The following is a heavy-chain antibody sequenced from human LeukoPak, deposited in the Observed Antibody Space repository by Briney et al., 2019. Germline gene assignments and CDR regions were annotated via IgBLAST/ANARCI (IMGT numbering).Heavy chain of an antibody. Sequence: ASVKVSCKASGHTFTGYYMHWARQAPGRGLEWMGWINPNSGGTNYAQKFQGRVTMTRDTSISTAYMELSRLRSDDTAVYYCARDIYYYGSGSYLKDYWGQGTLVTVSS. CDR1: GHTFTGYY. D-gene: IGHD3-10*01. CDR2: INPNSGGT. J-gene: IGHJ4*02. CDR3: ARDIYYYGSGSYLKDY. V-gene: IGHV1-2*02.